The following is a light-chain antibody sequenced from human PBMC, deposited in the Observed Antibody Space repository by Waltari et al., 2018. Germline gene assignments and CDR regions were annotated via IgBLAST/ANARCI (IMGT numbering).Light chain of an antibody. V-gene: IGKV3-15*01. CDR3: QQYNNWPLT. Sequence: EIVMTQSPATLSVYPGERATLSCRASQSVSSKLAWYQQKPGQAPRLLIYGASTRATGIPARFSGSGSGTEFTLTISSLQSEDFAVYYCQQYNNWPLTFGQGTRLEIK. J-gene: IGKJ5*01. CDR1: QSVSSK. CDR2: GAS.